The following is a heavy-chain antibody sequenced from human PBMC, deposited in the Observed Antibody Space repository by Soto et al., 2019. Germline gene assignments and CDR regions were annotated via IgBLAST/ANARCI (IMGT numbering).Heavy chain of an antibody. CDR3: ARGGGYCSGGSCGTNWFDP. Sequence: QVQLQQWGAGLLKPSETLSLTCAVYGGSFSGYYWSWIRQPPGKGLEWIGEINHSGSTNYNPSLKSRVTISVDTSKNQFSLKLGSVTAADTAVYYCARGGGYCSGGSCGTNWFDPWGQGTLVTVSS. CDR1: GGSFSGYY. V-gene: IGHV4-34*01. J-gene: IGHJ5*02. CDR2: INHSGST. D-gene: IGHD2-15*01.